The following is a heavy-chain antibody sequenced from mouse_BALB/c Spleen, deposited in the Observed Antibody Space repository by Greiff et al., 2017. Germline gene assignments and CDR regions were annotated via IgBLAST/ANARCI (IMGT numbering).Heavy chain of an antibody. CDR1: GFTFTDYY. CDR3: ARDSPVDAMDY. CDR2: IRNKANGYTT. V-gene: IGHV7-3*02. D-gene: IGHD1-1*01. Sequence: EVQVVESGGGLVQPGGSLRLSCATSGFTFTDYYMSWVRQPPGKALEWLGFIRNKANGYTTEYSASVKGRFTISRDNSQSILYLQMNTLRAEDSATYYCARDSPVDAMDYWGQGTSVTVSS. J-gene: IGHJ4*01.